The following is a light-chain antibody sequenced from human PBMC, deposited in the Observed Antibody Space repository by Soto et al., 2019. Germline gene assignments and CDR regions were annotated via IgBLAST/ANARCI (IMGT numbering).Light chain of an antibody. Sequence: EIVLTQSPGTLSLSPGERATLSCRASQSVSTSYLAWYQQKPGQAPRLLIYGASSRATGTPDRFSGSGSGTDSTLTISRLEPEDFAVYYCQQYGSSPRTFGQGTKVEIK. CDR3: QQYGSSPRT. J-gene: IGKJ1*01. V-gene: IGKV3-20*01. CDR1: QSVSTSY. CDR2: GAS.